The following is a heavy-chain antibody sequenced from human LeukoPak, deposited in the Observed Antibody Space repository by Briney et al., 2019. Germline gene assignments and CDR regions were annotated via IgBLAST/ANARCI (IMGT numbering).Heavy chain of an antibody. D-gene: IGHD3-22*01. CDR3: ARWDYDSSGSIFDY. J-gene: IGHJ4*02. CDR1: GVSISSYY. V-gene: IGHV4-59*01. CDR2: IYYSGST. Sequence: SETLTLTCTVSGVSISSYYWSWIRQPPGKGLEWIGYIYYSGSTNYNPSLKSRVTISVDTSKNQFSLKLSSVTAADTAVYYCARWDYDSSGSIFDYWGQGTLVTVSS.